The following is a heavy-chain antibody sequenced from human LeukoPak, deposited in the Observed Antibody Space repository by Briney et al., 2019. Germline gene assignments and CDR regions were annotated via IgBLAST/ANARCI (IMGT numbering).Heavy chain of an antibody. CDR2: ISSSSSYI. CDR1: GFTLSSYS. Sequence: PGGSLRLSCAASGFTLSSYSMNWVRQAPGKGLEWVSSISSSSSYIYYADSVKGRFTISRDNAKNSLYLQMNSLRAEDTAVYYCASFRPSIAAFDYWGQGTLVTVSS. V-gene: IGHV3-21*01. J-gene: IGHJ4*02. CDR3: ASFRPSIAAFDY. D-gene: IGHD6-6*01.